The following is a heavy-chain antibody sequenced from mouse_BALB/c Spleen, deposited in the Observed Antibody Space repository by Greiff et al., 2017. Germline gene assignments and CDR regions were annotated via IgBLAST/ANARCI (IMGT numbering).Heavy chain of an antibody. CDR2: ISSGGSYT. J-gene: IGHJ4*01. V-gene: IGHV5-6-4*01. CDR3: TRDLGELLLLSYAMDY. Sequence: EVQGVESGGGLVKPGGSLKLSCAASGFTFSSYTMSWVRQTPEKRLEWVATISSGGSYTYYPDSVKGRFTISRDNAKNTLYLQMSSLKSEDTAMYYCTRDLGELLLLSYAMDYWGQGTSVTVSS. CDR1: GFTFSSYT. D-gene: IGHD1-2*01.